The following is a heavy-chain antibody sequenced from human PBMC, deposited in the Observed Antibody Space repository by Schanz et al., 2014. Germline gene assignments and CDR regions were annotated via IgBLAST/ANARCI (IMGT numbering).Heavy chain of an antibody. CDR3: AKDGVPSPWVCFGGYCYSGGADY. D-gene: IGHD2-21*02. Sequence: QVQLVESGGGVVQPGRSLRLSCAASGFTFSNFAIHWVRQAPGKGLEWVAVISYDGSHKDYADSVKGRFTISRDNSKNPLYLQMNSLTGEDTAVYYCAKDGVPSPWVCFGGYCYSGGADYWGQGTLVTVSS. V-gene: IGHV3-30*04. CDR1: GFTFSNFA. CDR2: ISYDGSHK. J-gene: IGHJ4*02.